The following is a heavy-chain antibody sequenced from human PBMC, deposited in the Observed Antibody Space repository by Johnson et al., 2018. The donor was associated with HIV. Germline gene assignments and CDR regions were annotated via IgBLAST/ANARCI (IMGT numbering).Heavy chain of an antibody. CDR2: ISSNGGST. CDR3: ATVPLCFFTTCYARGACDM. V-gene: IGHV3-64*01. Sequence: VQLVESGGGLVQPGGSLRLSCAASGFTFSSYAMHWVRQAPGKGLEYVSAISSNGGSTYYANSVKGRFTISRDNAKNTLYLQMNSLRAEDTAVYYCATVPLCFFTTCYARGACDMWCQGTLVTVSS. D-gene: IGHD2-2*01. CDR1: GFTFSSYA. J-gene: IGHJ3*02.